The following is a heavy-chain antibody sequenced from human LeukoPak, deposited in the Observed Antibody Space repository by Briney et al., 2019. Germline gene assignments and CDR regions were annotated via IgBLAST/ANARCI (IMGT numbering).Heavy chain of an antibody. CDR1: GFTFSSYS. D-gene: IGHD2-15*01. V-gene: IGHV3-21*04. CDR3: AKRSLTYCSGGSCDGGFDY. Sequence: PGGSLRLSCAASGFTFSSYSMNWVRQAPGKGLEWVSSISSSSSYIYYADSVKGRFTISRDNSKNTLYLQMNSLRAEDTAVYYCAKRSLTYCSGGSCDGGFDYWGQGTLVTVSS. CDR2: ISSSSSYI. J-gene: IGHJ4*02.